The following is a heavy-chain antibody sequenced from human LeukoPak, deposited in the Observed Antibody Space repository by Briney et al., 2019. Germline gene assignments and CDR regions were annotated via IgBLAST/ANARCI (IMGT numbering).Heavy chain of an antibody. CDR1: GYTFTGYY. D-gene: IGHD3-10*01. CDR3: ARRYGSGSLDY. V-gene: IGHV1-2*02. J-gene: IGHJ4*02. CDR2: INPNSGGT. Sequence: ASVKVSCKASGYTFTGYYMHWVRQAPGQGLEWTGWINPNSGGTNYAQKFQGRVTMTRDTSISTAYMELSRLRFDDTAVYYCARRYGSGSLDYWGQGTLVTVSS.